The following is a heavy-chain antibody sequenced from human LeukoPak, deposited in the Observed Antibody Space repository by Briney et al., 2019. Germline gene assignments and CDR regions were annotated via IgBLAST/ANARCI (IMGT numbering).Heavy chain of an antibody. V-gene: IGHV4-59*08. CDR3: ARGMLRYSSSSSLDY. J-gene: IGHJ4*02. CDR2: IYYSGST. D-gene: IGHD6-6*01. Sequence: SETLSLTCTVSGGSISSYYWSWIRQPPGKGLEWIGYIYYSGSTNYNPSLKSRVTISVDTSKNQFSLKLSSVTAADTAVYYCARGMLRYSSSSSLDYWGQGTLVTVSS. CDR1: GGSISSYY.